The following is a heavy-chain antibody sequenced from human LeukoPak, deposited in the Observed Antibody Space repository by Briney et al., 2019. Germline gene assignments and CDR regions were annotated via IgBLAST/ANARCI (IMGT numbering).Heavy chain of an antibody. CDR2: ISGSGGST. CDR1: GFTFSSYW. V-gene: IGHV3-23*01. Sequence: GGSLRLSCAASGFTFSSYWMSWVRQAPGKGLEWVSAISGSGGSTYYADSVKGRFTISRDNSKNTLYLQMNSLRAEDTAVYYCATLGRYSSSWYPFDYWGQGTLVTVSS. J-gene: IGHJ4*02. D-gene: IGHD6-13*01. CDR3: ATLGRYSSSWYPFDY.